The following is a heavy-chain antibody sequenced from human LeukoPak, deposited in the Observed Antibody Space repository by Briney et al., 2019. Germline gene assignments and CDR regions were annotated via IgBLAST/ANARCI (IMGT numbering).Heavy chain of an antibody. CDR3: ARETYYNAFDI. Sequence: ASVKVSCKASGYTFTGYYMHWVRQAPGQGLEWMGRINPNSGGTNYAQKFQGRVTMTRDTSISTAYMELSRLRSDDTAAYYCARETYYNAFDIWGQGTMVTVSS. CDR1: GYTFTGYY. D-gene: IGHD3-22*01. J-gene: IGHJ3*02. CDR2: INPNSGGT. V-gene: IGHV1-2*06.